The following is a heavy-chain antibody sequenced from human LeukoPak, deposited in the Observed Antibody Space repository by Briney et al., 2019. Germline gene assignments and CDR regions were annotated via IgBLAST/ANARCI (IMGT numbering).Heavy chain of an antibody. CDR3: AKRPGYYDSSGYYCFDY. CDR2: ISGSGGST. CDR1: GFTFSSYA. D-gene: IGHD3-22*01. Sequence: PGGSLRLSCAASGFTFSSYAMSWVRQAPGKGPEWVSAISGSGGSTYYADSVKGRFTISRDNSKNTLYLQMNSLRAEDTAVYYCAKRPGYYDSSGYYCFDYWGQGTLVTVSS. J-gene: IGHJ4*02. V-gene: IGHV3-23*01.